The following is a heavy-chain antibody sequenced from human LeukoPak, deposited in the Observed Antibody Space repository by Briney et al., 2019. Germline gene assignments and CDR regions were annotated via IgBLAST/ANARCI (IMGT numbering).Heavy chain of an antibody. D-gene: IGHD3-22*01. V-gene: IGHV4-61*08. CDR3: ARVDSSGYYLAFDY. J-gene: IGHJ4*02. CDR2: IYYSGST. Sequence: SQTLSLTCTVSGGSISSGGYYWSWIRQPPGKGLEWIGYIYYSGSTNYNPSLKSRVTISVDTSKNQFSLKLSSVTAADTAVYYCARVDSSGYYLAFDYWGQGTLVTVSS. CDR1: GGSISSGGYY.